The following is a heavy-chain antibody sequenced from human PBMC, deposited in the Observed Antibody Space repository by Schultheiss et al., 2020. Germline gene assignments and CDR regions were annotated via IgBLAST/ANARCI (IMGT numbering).Heavy chain of an antibody. D-gene: IGHD6-6*01. CDR3: ARGDYSSSCDY. Sequence: GGSLRLSCAASGFTFSSYDMHWVRQATGKGLEWVSAISGSGGSTYYADSVKGRFTISRDNAKNSLYLQMNSLRAEDTAVYYCARGDYSSSCDYWGQGTLVTVSS. CDR1: GFTFSSYD. V-gene: IGHV3-13*01. CDR2: ISGSGGST. J-gene: IGHJ4*02.